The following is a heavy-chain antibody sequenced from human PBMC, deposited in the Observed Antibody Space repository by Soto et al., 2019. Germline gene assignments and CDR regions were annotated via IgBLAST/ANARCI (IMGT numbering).Heavy chain of an antibody. CDR2: IIPIFGTA. J-gene: IGHJ5*02. Sequence: SVKVSCKASGGTFSSYAISWVRQAPGQGLEWMGGIIPIFGTANYAQKFQGRVTITADKSTSTAYMELSSLRSEDTAVYYCATNYYDILTGPLAWGQGTLVTVSS. CDR3: ATNYYDILTGPLA. D-gene: IGHD3-9*01. CDR1: GGTFSSYA. V-gene: IGHV1-69*06.